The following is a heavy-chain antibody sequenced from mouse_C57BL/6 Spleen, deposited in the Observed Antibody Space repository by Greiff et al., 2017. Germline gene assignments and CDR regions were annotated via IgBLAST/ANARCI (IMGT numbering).Heavy chain of an antibody. Sequence: EVKLMESGPGLVKPSQSLSLTCSVTGYSITSGYYWNWIRQFPGNKLEWMGYISYDGSNNYNPSLKNRISITRDTSKNQFFLKLNSVTTEDTATYYCAIWLFFAYWGQGTLVTVSA. D-gene: IGHD1-1*02. V-gene: IGHV3-6*01. CDR3: AIWLFFAY. CDR1: GYSITSGYY. CDR2: ISYDGSN. J-gene: IGHJ3*01.